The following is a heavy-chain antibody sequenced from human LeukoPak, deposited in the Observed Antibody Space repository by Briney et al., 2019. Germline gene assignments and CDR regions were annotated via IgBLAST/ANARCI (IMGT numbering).Heavy chain of an antibody. J-gene: IGHJ6*03. Sequence: SVKVSCKASGGTFSSYAISWVRQAPGQGLEWMGGIIAIFGTANYSQMLQGRVTITADESTSTAYMELSSLRSEDTAVYYCAREPRGRITGTTGPYYYYMDVWGKGTTVTVSS. V-gene: IGHV1-69*13. D-gene: IGHD1-7*01. CDR1: GGTFSSYA. CDR2: IIAIFGTA. CDR3: AREPRGRITGTTGPYYYYMDV.